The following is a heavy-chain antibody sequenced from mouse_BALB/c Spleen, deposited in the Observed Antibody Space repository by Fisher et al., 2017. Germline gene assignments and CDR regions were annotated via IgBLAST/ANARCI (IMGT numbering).Heavy chain of an antibody. J-gene: IGHJ1*01. CDR3: ARGSRYFGV. V-gene: IGHV1-9*01. Sequence: KFKGKATFTADTSSNTAYMQLSSLASEDSAVYYCARGSRYFGVWGAGTTVTVSS.